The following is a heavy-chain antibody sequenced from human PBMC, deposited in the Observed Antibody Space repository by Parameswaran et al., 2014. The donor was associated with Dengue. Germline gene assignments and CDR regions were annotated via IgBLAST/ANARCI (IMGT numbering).Heavy chain of an antibody. Sequence: VRQMPGKGLEWVSAISGSGGSTYYADSVKGRFTISRDNSKNTLYLQMNSLRAEDTAVYYCAKIGTVTSPFDYWGQGTLVTVSS. CDR3: AKIGTVTSPFDY. CDR2: ISGSGGST. D-gene: IGHD1-7*01. V-gene: IGHV3-23*01. J-gene: IGHJ4*02.